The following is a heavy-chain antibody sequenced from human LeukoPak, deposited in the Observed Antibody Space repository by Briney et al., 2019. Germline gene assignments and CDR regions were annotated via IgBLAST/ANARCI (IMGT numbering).Heavy chain of an antibody. CDR1: GGSISSSSYY. D-gene: IGHD6-13*01. V-gene: IGHV4-39*07. J-gene: IGHJ4*02. Sequence: PSETLSLTCTVSGGSISSSSYYWGWIRQPPEKGLEWIGSIYYSGSTYYNPSLKSRVTISVDTSKNQFSLKLSSVTAADTAVYYCARDRWGIAAAGTSGYWGQGTLVTVSS. CDR2: IYYSGST. CDR3: ARDRWGIAAAGTSGY.